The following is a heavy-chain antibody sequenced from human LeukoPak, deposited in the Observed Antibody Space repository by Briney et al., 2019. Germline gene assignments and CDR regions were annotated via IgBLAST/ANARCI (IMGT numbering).Heavy chain of an antibody. D-gene: IGHD1/OR15-1a*01. CDR1: GFTFSSYW. J-gene: IGHJ4*02. CDR2: IKQDGSEK. CDR3: ARDPVDWDINYFDY. V-gene: IGHV3-7*01. Sequence: GGSLRLSCAASGFTFSSYWMSWVRQAPGKGLEWVANIKQDGSEKYYVDSVKGRFTISRDNAKNSLYLQMNSLRAEDTAVYYCARDPVDWDINYFDYWGQGTLVTASS.